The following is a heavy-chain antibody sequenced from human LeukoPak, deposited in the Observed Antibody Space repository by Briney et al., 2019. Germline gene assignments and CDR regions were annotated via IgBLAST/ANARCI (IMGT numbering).Heavy chain of an antibody. Sequence: GGSHRLSCAASGFTFSNAWMSWVRQAPGKGLEWVGRIKSKTDGGTTDYAAPVKGRFTISRDDSKNTLYLQMNSLKTEDTAVYYCTSHTAMDSDFDYWGQGTLVTVSS. CDR2: IKSKTDGGTT. D-gene: IGHD5-18*01. CDR1: GFTFSNAW. J-gene: IGHJ4*02. V-gene: IGHV3-15*01. CDR3: TSHTAMDSDFDY.